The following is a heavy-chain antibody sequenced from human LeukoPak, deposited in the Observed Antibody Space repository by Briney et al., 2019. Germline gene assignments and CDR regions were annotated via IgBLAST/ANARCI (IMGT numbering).Heavy chain of an antibody. CDR2: ISYDGSNE. CDR3: ARDRGGSYSAIDY. D-gene: IGHD2-15*01. V-gene: IGHV3-30*04. CDR1: GFTFSSFP. J-gene: IGHJ4*02. Sequence: PGTSLRLSCAASGFTFSSFPMHWVRQAPGKGLEWVALISYDGSNEYYADSVKGRFTISRDNAEKSLYLQMNSLRAEDTAVYYCARDRGGSYSAIDYWGQGTLVTVSS.